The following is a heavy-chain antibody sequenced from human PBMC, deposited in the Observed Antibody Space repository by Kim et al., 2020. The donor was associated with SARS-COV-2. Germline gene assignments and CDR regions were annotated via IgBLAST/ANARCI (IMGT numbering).Heavy chain of an antibody. D-gene: IGHD3-10*01. J-gene: IGHJ4*02. V-gene: IGHV4-30-2*01. CDR3: ARAPEYDYYGSGSYPDY. Sequence: KSRVTISVDRSKNQFSLKLSSVTAADTAVYYCARAPEYDYYGSGSYPDYWGQGTLVTVSS.